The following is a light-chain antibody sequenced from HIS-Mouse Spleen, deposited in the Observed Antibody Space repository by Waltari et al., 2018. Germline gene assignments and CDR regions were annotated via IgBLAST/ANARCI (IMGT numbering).Light chain of an antibody. V-gene: IGLV2-14*01. CDR2: EVS. CDR3: SSYTSSSTYV. Sequence: QSALTQPASVSGSPGQSITISCTGTSSDVGGYNYVSWYQQHPGKAPKLMIYEVSNLPSGLFIRFSGSKSGNTASLTISGLQAEDEADYYCSSYTSSSTYVFGTGTKVTVL. J-gene: IGLJ1*01. CDR1: SSDVGGYNY.